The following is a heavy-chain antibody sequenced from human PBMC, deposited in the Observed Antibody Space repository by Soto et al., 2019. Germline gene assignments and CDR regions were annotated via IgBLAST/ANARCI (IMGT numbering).Heavy chain of an antibody. CDR3: ARDLCAQLACSAPYYYGMDV. D-gene: IGHD6-6*01. CDR1: GFTFSSYG. V-gene: IGHV3-33*01. J-gene: IGHJ6*02. Sequence: QVQLVESGGGVVQPGRSLRLSCAASGFTFSSYGMHWVRQAPGKGLGWVAVIWYDGSKKYYADSVKGRFTISRDNSKNTLYLQMNSLRAEDTAVYYCARDLCAQLACSAPYYYGMDVWGQGTTVTVSS. CDR2: IWYDGSKK.